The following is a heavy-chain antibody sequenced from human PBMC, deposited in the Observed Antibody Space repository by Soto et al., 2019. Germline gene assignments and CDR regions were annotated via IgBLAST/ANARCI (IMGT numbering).Heavy chain of an antibody. CDR1: GFTFSSYD. D-gene: IGHD3-22*01. CDR2: IGTAGDT. J-gene: IGHJ6*02. Sequence: GGSLRLSCAASGFTFSSYDMHLVRQATGKGLEWVSAIGTAGDTYYPGSVKGRFTISRENAKNSLYLQMNSLRAEDTAVYYCARELAYDSSGYYNTRDYYYGMDVWGQGTTVTVSS. CDR3: ARELAYDSSGYYNTRDYYYGMDV. V-gene: IGHV3-13*01.